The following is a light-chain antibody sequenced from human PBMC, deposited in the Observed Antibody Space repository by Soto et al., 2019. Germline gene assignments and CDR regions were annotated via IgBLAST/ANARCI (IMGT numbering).Light chain of an antibody. CDR2: TAS. CDR1: QSISIY. J-gene: IGKJ1*01. V-gene: IGKV1-39*01. Sequence: DIQMTQSPSSLSASVGDRVTITCRASQSISIYLNWYQQKPGKAPKVLIYTASSLQSGIPSRFSGSGSGTDFTLTINSLQPEDFATYYCQQSHTRWSFGQGTKVDNK. CDR3: QQSHTRWS.